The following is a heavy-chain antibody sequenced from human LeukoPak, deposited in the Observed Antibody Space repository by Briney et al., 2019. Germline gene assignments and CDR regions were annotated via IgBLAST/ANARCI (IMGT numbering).Heavy chain of an antibody. CDR2: ISAYNGNT. V-gene: IGHV1-18*01. CDR3: ARLVPYCSGGSCTVFDY. D-gene: IGHD2-15*01. CDR1: GYTFTSYG. J-gene: IGHJ4*02. Sequence: GASVTVSCKASGYTFTSYGISWVRQAPGQGLEWMGWISAYNGNTNYAQKLQGRVTMTTDTSTSTAYMQLRSLRSDDTAVYYCARLVPYCSGGSCTVFDYWGQGTLVTVSS.